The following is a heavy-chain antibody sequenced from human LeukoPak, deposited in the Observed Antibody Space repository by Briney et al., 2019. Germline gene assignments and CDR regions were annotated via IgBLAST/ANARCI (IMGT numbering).Heavy chain of an antibody. V-gene: IGHV3-33*01. Sequence: QSGGSLRLPCAASGFTFSRHGMHWVRQAPGKGLEWVAIIRYDGSEKYYADSVEGRFTISKDNSRDTLYLEMDSLRVDDTAVYYCARETGIIGRDSRVDYWGQGALVTVSS. D-gene: IGHD1-14*01. J-gene: IGHJ4*02. CDR2: IRYDGSEK. CDR1: GFTFSRHG. CDR3: ARETGIIGRDSRVDY.